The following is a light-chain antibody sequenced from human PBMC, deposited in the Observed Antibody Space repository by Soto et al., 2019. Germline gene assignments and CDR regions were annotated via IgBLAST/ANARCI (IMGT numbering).Light chain of an antibody. CDR1: QSITTY. CDR3: QQSYSSPRT. Sequence: DILITQSRCSLYATVGDRVTITCRASQSITTYLNWYQQTSGEAPKLLIYAAARLQTGVPSRFSGSGSGTDFTLTISSLQPEDFATYYCQQSYSSPRTFGLRTNV. CDR2: AAA. V-gene: IGKV1-39*01. J-gene: IGKJ1*01.